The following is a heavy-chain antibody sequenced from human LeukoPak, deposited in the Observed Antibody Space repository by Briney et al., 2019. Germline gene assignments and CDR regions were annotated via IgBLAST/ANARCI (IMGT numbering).Heavy chain of an antibody. CDR1: GFTFSSYA. CDR3: AREVKDIVVVPAAH. V-gene: IGHV3-21*01. D-gene: IGHD2-2*01. Sequence: GGSLRLSCAASGFTFSSYAMSWVRQAPGKGLEWVSSISSSSSYIYYADSVKGRFTISRDNAKNSLYLQMNSLRAEDTAVYYCAREVKDIVVVPAAHWGQGTLVTVSS. J-gene: IGHJ4*02. CDR2: ISSSSSYI.